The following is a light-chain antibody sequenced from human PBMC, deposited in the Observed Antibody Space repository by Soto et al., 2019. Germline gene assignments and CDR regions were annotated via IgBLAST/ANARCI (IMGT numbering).Light chain of an antibody. CDR2: EGT. Sequence: QSALTQPASVSGSPGQSITISCTGTSSDVGSYNLVSWYQQHPGKAPKFMIYEGTKRPSGVSNRFSGSKSGNTSSLTISGIQAEDEADYYCCSYAGSRHYVCGTGTKRTFL. CDR1: SSDVGSYNL. J-gene: IGLJ1*01. CDR3: CSYAGSRHYV. V-gene: IGLV2-23*01.